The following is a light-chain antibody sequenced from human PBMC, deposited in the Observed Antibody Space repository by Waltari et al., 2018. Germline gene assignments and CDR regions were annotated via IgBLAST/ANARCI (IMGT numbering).Light chain of an antibody. CDR1: SSDIGSYNY. CDR2: DVA. Sequence: QSALTQPASVSGSPGQSITISCTGTSSDIGSYNYFSWYQQHPGKAPKLTIFDVANRPSGVSNRFSGSKSGNTASLTISGLQAEDEADYFCASYMDTTTLELFGGGTSLTVL. V-gene: IGLV2-14*03. J-gene: IGLJ2*01. CDR3: ASYMDTTTLEL.